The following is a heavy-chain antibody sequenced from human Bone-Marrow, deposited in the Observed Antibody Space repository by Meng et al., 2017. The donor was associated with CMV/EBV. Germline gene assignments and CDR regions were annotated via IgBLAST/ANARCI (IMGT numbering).Heavy chain of an antibody. CDR2: ISSSSSYI. D-gene: IGHD1-26*01. V-gene: IGHV3-21*01. J-gene: IGHJ6*02. CDR3: ARDKGGADYYYGMDV. CDR1: GFTFSSYS. Sequence: GESLKISCAASGFTFSSYSMSWVRQAPGKGLEWVSFISSSSSYIYYADSMKGRFTISRDNAKNSVSLLMNSLRAEDTAVYYCARDKGGADYYYGMDVWGQGTTVTVSS.